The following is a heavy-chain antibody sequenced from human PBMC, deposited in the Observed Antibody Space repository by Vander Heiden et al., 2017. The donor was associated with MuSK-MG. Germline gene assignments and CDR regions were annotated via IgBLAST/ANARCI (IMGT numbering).Heavy chain of an antibody. CDR2: ISVSGGDT. Sequence: EVQLLESGGGLIQPGGSLRLSCAASGFPFSSYPMSWVRQAPGKGLEWVCGISVSGGDTYYADSVKGRFTISRDNSKYTLDLQMNSLRGEDTAIYYCAKKEGYGYALDIWGQGTTVTVSS. D-gene: IGHD3-10*01. V-gene: IGHV3-23*01. J-gene: IGHJ3*02. CDR1: GFPFSSYP. CDR3: AKKEGYGYALDI.